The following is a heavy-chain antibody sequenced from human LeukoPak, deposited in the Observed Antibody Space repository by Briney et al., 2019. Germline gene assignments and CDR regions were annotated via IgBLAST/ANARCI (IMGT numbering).Heavy chain of an antibody. D-gene: IGHD3-22*01. V-gene: IGHV3-15*01. CDR2: IKSKTDGGTT. J-gene: IGHJ4*02. CDR3: TTDPYYYDSSGYYGS. Sequence: PGGSLRLSCAASGFTFSSYAMSWVRQAPGKGLEWVGRIKSKTDGGTTDYAAPVKGRFTISRDDSKNTLYLQMNSLKTEDTAVYYCTTDPYYYDSSGYYGSWGQGTLVTVSS. CDR1: GFTFSSYA.